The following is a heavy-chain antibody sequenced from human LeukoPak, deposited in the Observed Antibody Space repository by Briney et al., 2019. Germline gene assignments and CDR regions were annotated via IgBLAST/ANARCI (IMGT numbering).Heavy chain of an antibody. D-gene: IGHD2-15*01. J-gene: IGHJ5*02. Sequence: GESLKISCKGSGYRFTSYWIGGVRQVPGKGLEWMGIIYPGDSDIRYSPSFQGQVTISVDRSLSTAYLQWSSLKASDTAIYYCARRAGYCSGGSCPANWFDRWGQGTLVTVSS. CDR2: IYPGDSDI. CDR1: GYRFTSYW. V-gene: IGHV5-51*01. CDR3: ARRAGYCSGGSCPANWFDR.